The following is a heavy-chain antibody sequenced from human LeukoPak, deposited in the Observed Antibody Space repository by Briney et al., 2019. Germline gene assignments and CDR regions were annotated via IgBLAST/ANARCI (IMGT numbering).Heavy chain of an antibody. V-gene: IGHV3-23*01. CDR1: GFTFSSYA. CDR2: ISGSGGST. Sequence: PGGSLRLSCAASGFTFSSYAMSWVRQAPGKGLEWVSAISGSGGSTYYADSVKGRFTISRDNSKNTLYLQMNSLRAEDTAVYYCAKYGIVGATRGGGYFDHWGQGTLVTVSS. J-gene: IGHJ4*02. CDR3: AKYGIVGATRGGGYFDH. D-gene: IGHD1-26*01.